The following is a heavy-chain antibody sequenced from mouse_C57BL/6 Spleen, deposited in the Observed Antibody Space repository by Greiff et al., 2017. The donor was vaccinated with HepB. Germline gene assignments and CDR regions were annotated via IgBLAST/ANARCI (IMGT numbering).Heavy chain of an antibody. D-gene: IGHD1-1*01. Sequence: DVMLVESGGGLVKPGGSLKLSCAASGFTFSDYGMHWVRQAPEKGLEWVAYISSGSSTIYYADTVKGRFTISRDNAKNTLFLQMTSLRSEDTAMYYCARNPYGRAMDYWGQGTSVTVSS. V-gene: IGHV5-17*01. CDR1: GFTFSDYG. CDR2: ISSGSSTI. J-gene: IGHJ4*01. CDR3: ARNPYGRAMDY.